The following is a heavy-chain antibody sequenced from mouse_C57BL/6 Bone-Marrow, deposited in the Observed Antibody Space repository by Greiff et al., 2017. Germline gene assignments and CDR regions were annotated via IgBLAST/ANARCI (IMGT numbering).Heavy chain of an antibody. Sequence: VQLVESGAELVRPGASVTLSCKASGYTFTDYEMHWVKQTPVHGLEWIGAIDPETGGTAYNQKFKGKAILTADKSSSTAYMELRSLTSEDSAVYYCHSLLFDYWGQGTTLTVSS. CDR1: GYTFTDYE. V-gene: IGHV1-15*01. CDR3: HSLLFDY. CDR2: IDPETGGT. J-gene: IGHJ2*01.